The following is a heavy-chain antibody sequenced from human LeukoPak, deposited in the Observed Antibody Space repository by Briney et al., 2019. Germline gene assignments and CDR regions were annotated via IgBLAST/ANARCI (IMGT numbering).Heavy chain of an antibody. CDR3: ARDLIAVRPNWFDP. Sequence: GASVKVSCKASGYTFTTYGISWVRQAPGQGLEWMGWISAYNGNTHYAQKLQGRVTMTTDASTSTAYMELRSLRYDDTAVYYCARDLIAVRPNWFDPWGQGTLVTVSS. CDR2: ISAYNGNT. V-gene: IGHV1-18*01. D-gene: IGHD6-6*01. CDR1: GYTFTTYG. J-gene: IGHJ5*02.